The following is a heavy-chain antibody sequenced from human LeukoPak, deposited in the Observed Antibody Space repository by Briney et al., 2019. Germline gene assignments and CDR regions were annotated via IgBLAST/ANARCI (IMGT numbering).Heavy chain of an antibody. CDR3: ARDGVLAAAGKGNWFDP. CDR1: GGSISSSSYY. Sequence: SETLSLTCTVSGGSISSSSYYWGWIRQPPGKGLEWIGSIYYSGSTYYNPSLKSRVTISVDTSKNQFSLKLSSVTAADTAVYYCARDGVLAAAGKGNWFDPWGQGTLVTVSS. V-gene: IGHV4-39*07. CDR2: IYYSGST. D-gene: IGHD6-13*01. J-gene: IGHJ5*02.